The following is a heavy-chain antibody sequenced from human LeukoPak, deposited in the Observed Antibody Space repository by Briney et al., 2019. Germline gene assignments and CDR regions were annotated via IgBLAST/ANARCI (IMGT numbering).Heavy chain of an antibody. D-gene: IGHD1-14*01. V-gene: IGHV4-59*01. CDR1: GGSISNYY. J-gene: IGHJ5*02. CDR3: AKGGPEASAGLSWFDP. CDR2: IYYSGST. Sequence: SETLSLTCTVSGGSISNYYWYWMRQPPGKGLEWIGYIYYSGSTNYNPSLKSRVTISVDTSKNQFSLKLSSVTAADTAVYYCAKGGPEASAGLSWFDPWGQGTLVTVSS.